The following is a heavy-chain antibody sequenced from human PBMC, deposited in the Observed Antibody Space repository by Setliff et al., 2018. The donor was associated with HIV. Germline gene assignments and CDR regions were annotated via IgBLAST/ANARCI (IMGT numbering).Heavy chain of an antibody. CDR3: ARSVPRYCSGGSCYPPLFDY. V-gene: IGHV4-39*01. Sequence: PSETLSLTCTVSGGSISSSSYYWGWIRQPPGKGLEWIGSIYYSGSTYYNPSLKSRVTIPVDTSKNQFSLKLSSVTAADTAVYYCARSVPRYCSGGSCYPPLFDYWGQGTLVTVSS. D-gene: IGHD2-15*01. CDR1: GGSISSSSYY. CDR2: IYYSGST. J-gene: IGHJ4*02.